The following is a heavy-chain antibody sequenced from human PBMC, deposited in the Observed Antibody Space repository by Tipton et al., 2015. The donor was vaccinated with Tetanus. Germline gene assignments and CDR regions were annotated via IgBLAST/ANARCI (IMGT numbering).Heavy chain of an antibody. Sequence: TLSLTCAVYGGSFSGYYWSWIRQPPGKGLEWIGEINHSGSTNYNPSLKSRVTISVDTSKNQFSLKLSSVTAADTAVYYCARARNRSSGWYNYYYYGMDVWGQGTTVTVSS. CDR1: GGSFSGYY. CDR3: ARARNRSSGWYNYYYYGMDV. J-gene: IGHJ6*02. D-gene: IGHD6-19*01. CDR2: INHSGST. V-gene: IGHV4-34*01.